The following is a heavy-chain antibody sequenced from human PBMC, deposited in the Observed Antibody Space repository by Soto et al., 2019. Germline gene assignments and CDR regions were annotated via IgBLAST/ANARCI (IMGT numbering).Heavy chain of an antibody. D-gene: IGHD2-15*01. J-gene: IGHJ4*02. CDR1: GFTFSSYG. V-gene: IGHV3-30*18. CDR2: ISYDGSNK. CDR3: AKDQWVVVVAATFDY. Sequence: VGSLRLSCAASGFTFSSYGMHWVRQAPGKGLEWVAVISYDGSNKYYADSVKGRFTISRDNSKNTLYLQMNSLRAEDTAVYYCAKDQWVVVVAATFDYWGQGTLVTVS.